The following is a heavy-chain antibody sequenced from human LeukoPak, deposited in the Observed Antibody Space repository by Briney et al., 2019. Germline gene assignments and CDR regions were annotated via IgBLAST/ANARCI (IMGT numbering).Heavy chain of an antibody. V-gene: IGHV1-2*02. D-gene: IGHD2-2*01. CDR2: INPNSGGT. CDR3: ARGFCSSTSCPYSYYYYGMDV. CDR1: GYTFTGYY. J-gene: IGHJ6*02. Sequence: GASVKVSCKASGYTFTGYYMHWVRQAPGQGLEWMGWINPNSGGTNYAQKFQGRVTVTRDTSISTAYMELSRLRSDDTAVYYCARGFCSSTSCPYSYYYYGMDVWGQGTTVTVSS.